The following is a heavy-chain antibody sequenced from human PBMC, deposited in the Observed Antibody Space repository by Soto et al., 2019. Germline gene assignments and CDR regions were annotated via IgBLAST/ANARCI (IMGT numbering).Heavy chain of an antibody. CDR3: ARGLATLPVFAFDL. V-gene: IGHV2-5*01. Sequence: QGTLKESGPTLVKPTQTLTLTCSFSGFSLSTSGVGVGWIRQSPGKALEWLALIYWSGDEHYRPSLKSRLTIIKDHYKNHVVLILTDMDPVDTATYYCARGLATLPVFAFDLWSQGTMVTVSS. CDR2: IYWSGDE. CDR1: GFSLSTSGVG. J-gene: IGHJ3*01. D-gene: IGHD6-6*01.